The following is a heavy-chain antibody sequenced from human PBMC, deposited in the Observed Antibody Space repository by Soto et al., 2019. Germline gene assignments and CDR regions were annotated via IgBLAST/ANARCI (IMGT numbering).Heavy chain of an antibody. CDR3: ARGIAAAGEFDY. V-gene: IGHV1-2*04. Sequence: GASVKLSCKASGYTFTGYYMHWVRQAPGQGLERMGWINPNSGGTNYAQKFQGWVTMTRDTSISTAYMELSRLRSDDTAVYYCARGIAAAGEFDYWGQGTLVTVSS. D-gene: IGHD6-13*01. J-gene: IGHJ4*02. CDR2: INPNSGGT. CDR1: GYTFTGYY.